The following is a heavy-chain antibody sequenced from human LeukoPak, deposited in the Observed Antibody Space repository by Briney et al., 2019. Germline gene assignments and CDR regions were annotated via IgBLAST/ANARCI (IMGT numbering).Heavy chain of an antibody. J-gene: IGHJ4*02. D-gene: IGHD3-22*01. CDR2: IWYDGSNI. CDR1: GISFSSHG. V-gene: IGHV3-33*01. Sequence: PGGSLRLSCAASGISFSSHGMHWVRQAPGKGLEWVAVIWYDGSNIYYADSVKGRFTISRDNSKNTLYLQMNSLRAEDTALYYCARARNDYGSNGFSVLDYWGQGTLVTVSS. CDR3: ARARNDYGSNGFSVLDY.